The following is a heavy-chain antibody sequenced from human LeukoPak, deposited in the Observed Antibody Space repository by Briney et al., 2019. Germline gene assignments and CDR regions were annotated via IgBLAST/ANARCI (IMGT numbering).Heavy chain of an antibody. V-gene: IGHV3-23*01. Sequence: GGSLRLSCAVSGITLSNYGMSWVRQATGKGLEWVAGISDSGGRTKYADSVKGRFTISRDNPKNTLYLQMNSLRPEDTAVYFCAKRGVVIRVILVGFHKEAYYFDSWGQGVLVTVSS. CDR2: ISDSGGRT. CDR3: AKRGVVIRVILVGFHKEAYYFDS. CDR1: GITLSNYG. J-gene: IGHJ4*02. D-gene: IGHD3-22*01.